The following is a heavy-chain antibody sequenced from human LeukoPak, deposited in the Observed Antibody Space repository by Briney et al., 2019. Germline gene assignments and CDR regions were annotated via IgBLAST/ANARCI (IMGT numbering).Heavy chain of an antibody. J-gene: IGHJ6*03. Sequence: KPGGSLRLSCAASGFTFSSYSMNWVRQAPGKGLEWVSSISSSSSYIYYADSVKGRFTISRDNSKNTLYLQMNSLRAEDTAVYYCAKCTIFGYYYMDVWGKGTTVTVSS. CDR2: ISSSSSYI. V-gene: IGHV3-21*01. D-gene: IGHD3-3*01. CDR3: AKCTIFGYYYMDV. CDR1: GFTFSSYS.